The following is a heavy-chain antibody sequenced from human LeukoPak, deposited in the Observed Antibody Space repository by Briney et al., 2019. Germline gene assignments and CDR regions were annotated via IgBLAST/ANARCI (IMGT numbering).Heavy chain of an antibody. J-gene: IGHJ4*02. CDR3: AGDWGTDYFDY. D-gene: IGHD2-21*02. CDR2: IIPIFGTA. V-gene: IGHV1-69*13. CDR1: GYSFIDYY. Sequence: SVKVSCKTSGYSFIDYYIHWVRQAPGQGLEWMGGIIPIFGTANYAQKFQGRVTITADESTSTAYMELSSLRSEDTAVYYCAGDWGTDYFDYWGQGTLVTVSS.